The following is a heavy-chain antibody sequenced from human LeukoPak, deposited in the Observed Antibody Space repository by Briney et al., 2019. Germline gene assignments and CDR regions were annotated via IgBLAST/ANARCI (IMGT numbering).Heavy chain of an antibody. D-gene: IGHD6-13*01. Sequence: KASETLSLTCTVSGGSIRSYYWNWIRQPPGKGLEWIGYIYDSGTTNYNPSLKSRVTMSVDSSKNQFSLKLTSVTAADTAVYYCARVAQQLASWLDPWGQGTLVTVSS. CDR2: IYDSGTT. V-gene: IGHV4-59*01. CDR1: GGSIRSYY. CDR3: ARVAQQLASWLDP. J-gene: IGHJ5*02.